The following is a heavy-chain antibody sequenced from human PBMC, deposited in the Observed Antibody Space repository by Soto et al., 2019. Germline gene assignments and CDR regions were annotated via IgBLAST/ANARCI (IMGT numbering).Heavy chain of an antibody. Sequence: GGSLRLSCAASGFTFSSYRLSWVRQAPGKGPEWVSSISSSSSYTYYADSVKGRVTIDRDNAKNSLYLQMNSLRAEDTAVYYCARGYCSGGSCFLYYYYYMDVWGKGTTVTVSS. J-gene: IGHJ6*03. CDR3: ARGYCSGGSCFLYYYYYMDV. CDR1: GFTFSSYR. CDR2: ISSSSSYT. D-gene: IGHD2-15*01. V-gene: IGHV3-21*01.